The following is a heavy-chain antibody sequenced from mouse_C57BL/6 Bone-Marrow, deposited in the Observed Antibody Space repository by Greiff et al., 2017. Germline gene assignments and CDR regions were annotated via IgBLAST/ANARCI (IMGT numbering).Heavy chain of an antibody. CDR1: GYTFTSYW. Sequence: QVQLQQSGAELAKPGASVKLSCKASGYTFTSYWMPWVKQRPGQGLEWIGYINPSSGYTKYNQKFKDKATLTADKSSSTAYMQLSSLTYEYSAVYYCAREENCCGSSYRWYVDVWGTGITVTVAS. V-gene: IGHV1-7*01. D-gene: IGHD1-1*01. CDR3: AREENCCGSSYRWYVDV. J-gene: IGHJ1*03. CDR2: INPSSGYT.